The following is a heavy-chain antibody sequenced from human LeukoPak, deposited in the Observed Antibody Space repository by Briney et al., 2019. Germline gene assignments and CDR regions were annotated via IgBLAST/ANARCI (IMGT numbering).Heavy chain of an antibody. CDR1: GGSISNYY. V-gene: IGHV4-4*07. CDR2: IYSSGST. J-gene: IGHJ4*02. D-gene: IGHD4/OR15-4a*01. Sequence: SETLSLTCTASGGSISNYYWSWIRQPAGKGLEWIGRIYSSGSTNYNPSLKSRVTMSVDTSKNQFSVNPTSVTAADTAVYYCVRCRGTTVLTRFDNWGQGTLVTVSS. CDR3: VRCRGTTVLTRFDN.